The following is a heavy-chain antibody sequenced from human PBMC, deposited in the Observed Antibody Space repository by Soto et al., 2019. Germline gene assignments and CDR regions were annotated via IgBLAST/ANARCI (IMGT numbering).Heavy chain of an antibody. J-gene: IGHJ4*02. CDR1: DGSMNSDSSY. V-gene: IGHV4-39*01. D-gene: IGHD3-22*01. Sequence: QLQLQESGPGLVKPSETLSLTCRVSDGSMNSDSSYWGWIRQLPGKGLEWIGVINHSGSTYHNLSLKGRVTMSVDASMNQFSLKLTSMTAADTAVYYCARLGGYVSVGYYYLWDSWGQGTLVTVSS. CDR3: ARLGGYVSVGYYYLWDS. CDR2: INHSGST.